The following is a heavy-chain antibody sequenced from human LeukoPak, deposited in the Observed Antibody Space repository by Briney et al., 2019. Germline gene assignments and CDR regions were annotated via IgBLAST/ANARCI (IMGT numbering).Heavy chain of an antibody. CDR2: ISGSGGST. Sequence: GGSLRLSCAASGFTFSSYAMSWVRQAPGKGLEWVSVISGSGGSTYYADSVKGRFTISRDNSENTLYLQMNSLRAEDTAVYYCAKGEYYGSGGVDIWGKGTTVTISS. D-gene: IGHD3-10*01. CDR1: GFTFSSYA. J-gene: IGHJ6*04. CDR3: AKGEYYGSGGVDI. V-gene: IGHV3-23*01.